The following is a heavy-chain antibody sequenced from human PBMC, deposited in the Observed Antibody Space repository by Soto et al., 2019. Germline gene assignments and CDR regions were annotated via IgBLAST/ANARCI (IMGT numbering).Heavy chain of an antibody. CDR2: IYYSGTT. J-gene: IGHJ6*02. CDR3: ARDSYYDFWSGYSGYYYGMDV. CDR1: GGSISNYY. D-gene: IGHD3-3*01. V-gene: IGHV4-59*01. Sequence: SETLSLTCTVSGGSISNYYWSWVRQSPGKGLEWIGYIYYSGTTNYNPSLKSRVTILLDMSKNQFSLRLRSVTAADTAVYYCARDSYYDFWSGYSGYYYGMDVWGQGTTVTVSS.